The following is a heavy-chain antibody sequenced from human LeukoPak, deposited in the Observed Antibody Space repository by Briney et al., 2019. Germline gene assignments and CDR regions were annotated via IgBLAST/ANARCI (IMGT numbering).Heavy chain of an antibody. V-gene: IGHV1-18*01. D-gene: IGHD5-18*01. CDR3: ARGAGLYSYGYIDYFDY. Sequence: GASVKVSCKASGYTFTSYGISWVRQAPGQGLEWVGCISAYNGNTNYAQKLQSRVTMTTDTSTSTAYMELRSLRSDDTAVYHCARGAGLYSYGYIDYFDYWGQGTLVTVSS. J-gene: IGHJ4*02. CDR1: GYTFTSYG. CDR2: ISAYNGNT.